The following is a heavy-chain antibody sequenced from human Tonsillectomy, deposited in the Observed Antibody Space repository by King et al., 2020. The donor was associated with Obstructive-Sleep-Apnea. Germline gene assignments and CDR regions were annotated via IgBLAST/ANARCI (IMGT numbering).Heavy chain of an antibody. CDR1: GGSISSYF. Sequence: QLQESGPGLVKPSETLSLTCTVSGGSISSYFWSWIRQPPGKGLEWIGYIYYSGSTNYNPSLKSRVTISVDTSKNQLSLKLSSVTAADTAVYYCARMWAYYNFDYWGQGTLVTVSS. CDR3: ARMWAYYNFDY. V-gene: IGHV4-59*01. CDR2: IYYSGST. D-gene: IGHD3-10*01. J-gene: IGHJ4*02.